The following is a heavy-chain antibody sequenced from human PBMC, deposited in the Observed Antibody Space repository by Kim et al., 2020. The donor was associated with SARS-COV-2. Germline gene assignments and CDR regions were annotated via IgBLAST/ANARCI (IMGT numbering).Heavy chain of an antibody. J-gene: IGHJ6*02. CDR2: I. D-gene: IGHD1-1*01. Sequence: IYYADSVKGRFTISRDNAKNSLYLQMNSLRAEDTAVYYCASSTTRGCMDVWGQGTTFTVSS. CDR3: ASSTTRGCMDV. V-gene: IGHV3-21*01.